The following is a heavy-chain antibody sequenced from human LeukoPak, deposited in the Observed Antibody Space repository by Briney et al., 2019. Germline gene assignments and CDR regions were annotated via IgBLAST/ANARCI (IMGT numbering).Heavy chain of an antibody. CDR3: AKDGLGGFGDYMDV. CDR1: GFTFQTFG. D-gene: IGHD3-10*01. V-gene: IGHV3-30*02. J-gene: IGHJ6*03. CDR2: IRYDGSDK. Sequence: GGSLRLSCAVSGFTFQTFGIHWVRQAPGKGLEWVAFIRYDGSDKYYADSVKGRFTISRDNSKNTLYLQMNSLRAEDTAIYYCAKDGLGGFGDYMDVWGKGTTVTISS.